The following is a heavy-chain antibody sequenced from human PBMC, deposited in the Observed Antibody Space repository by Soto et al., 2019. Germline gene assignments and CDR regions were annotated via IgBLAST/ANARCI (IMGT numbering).Heavy chain of an antibody. CDR2: XYCRGXT. V-gene: IGHV4-31*03. Sequence: SETLSLTCTVSGVSISSDYYYWNWIRHRTGKGLECIGXXYCRGXTDYNPSLKGRMSMSMDMSENHFSLKLTSXTAAYTAVYLCATESGSTYGYSDHRGEGTEVT. D-gene: IGHD4-17*01. CDR3: ATESGSTYGYSDH. CDR1: GVSISSDYYY. J-gene: IGHJ4*02.